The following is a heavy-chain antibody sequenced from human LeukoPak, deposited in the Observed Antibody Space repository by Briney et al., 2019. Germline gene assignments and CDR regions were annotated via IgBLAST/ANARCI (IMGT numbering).Heavy chain of an antibody. CDR1: GFTFSTYN. J-gene: IGHJ4*02. CDR2: ISPDSSSI. V-gene: IGHV3-21*01. Sequence: PGGSLRLSCAASGFTFSTYNMNWVRQAPGKGLEWVSSISPDSSSIYYADSLRGRLTISRDNAKNSLYLQMNSLRAEDTAVYYCARDIAAAAADPHYFWGQGTLVTVSS. CDR3: ARDIAAAAADPHYF. D-gene: IGHD6-13*01.